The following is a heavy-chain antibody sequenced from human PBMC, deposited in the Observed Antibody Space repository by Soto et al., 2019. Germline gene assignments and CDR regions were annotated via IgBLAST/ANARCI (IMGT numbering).Heavy chain of an antibody. D-gene: IGHD3-22*01. CDR3: ARDRSVTYYYDSSGYYPFDY. Sequence: VQLVQSGAEVKKPGSSVKVSCKASGGTFSSYSMNWVRQAPGKGLEWVSYISSSSSTIYYADSVKGRFTISRDNAKNSLYLQMNSLRDEDTAVYYCARDRSVTYYYDSSGYYPFDYWGQGTLVTVSS. CDR1: GGTFSSYS. V-gene: IGHV3-48*02. CDR2: ISSSSSTI. J-gene: IGHJ4*02.